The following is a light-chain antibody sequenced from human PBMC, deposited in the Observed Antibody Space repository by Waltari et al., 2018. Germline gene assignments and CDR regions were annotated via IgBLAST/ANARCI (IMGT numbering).Light chain of an antibody. J-gene: IGKJ2*01. CDR3: QQYNSYSYI. CDR2: KAS. CDR1: QSISTW. Sequence: DIQMTQSPSPLSASVGERVTITCRASQSISTWLAWYQQKPGKAPKLLIYKASSLQSGVPSRFSGSGSGTEFALTISSLQPDDFATYYCQQYNSYSYIFGQGTKLEI. V-gene: IGKV1-5*03.